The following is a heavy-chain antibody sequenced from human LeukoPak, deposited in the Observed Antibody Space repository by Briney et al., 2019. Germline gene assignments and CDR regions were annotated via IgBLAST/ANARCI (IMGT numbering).Heavy chain of an antibody. CDR2: IYSGGST. Sequence: GGSLRLSCAASGFTVSDNYMSWVRQAPGKGLEWVSVIYSGGSTNYADSVKGRFTISRDNAKNSLYLQMNSLRAEDTAVYYCARGKEPVAGSLSHFDYWGQGTLVTVSS. V-gene: IGHV3-66*01. CDR3: ARGKEPVAGSLSHFDY. D-gene: IGHD6-19*01. CDR1: GFTVSDNY. J-gene: IGHJ4*02.